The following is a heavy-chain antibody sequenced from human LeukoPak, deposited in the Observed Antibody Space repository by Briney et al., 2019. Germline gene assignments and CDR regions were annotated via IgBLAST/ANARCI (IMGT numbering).Heavy chain of an antibody. V-gene: IGHV4-59*02. CDR2: VHHSGRT. D-gene: IGHD6-6*01. J-gene: IGHJ6*02. CDR3: ARVRIEYSSSSSEGGYYYGMDV. Sequence: SETLSLTCTISGDSVNTYYWNWIRQPPGKGLEWIGYVHHSGRTSYSPSLKSRVTISVDTAKNQFSLELNSVTAADTAVYYCARVRIEYSSSSSEGGYYYGMDVWGQGTTVTVSS. CDR1: GDSVNTYY.